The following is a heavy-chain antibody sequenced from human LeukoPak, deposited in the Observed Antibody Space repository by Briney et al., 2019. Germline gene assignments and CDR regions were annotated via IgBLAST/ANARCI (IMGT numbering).Heavy chain of an antibody. J-gene: IGHJ4*02. V-gene: IGHV3-7*01. CDR1: GFTFSHYW. CDR3: ARDSSRGDFEY. D-gene: IGHD3-10*01. Sequence: GGSLRLSCAASGFTFSHYWMSWVRRAPGKGLEWVANIKHDGSQKEHVDSVKGRITISRDNAKNSLFLQMNSLRAEDTAVYFCARDSSRGDFEYWGQGTLVTVSS. CDR2: IKHDGSQK.